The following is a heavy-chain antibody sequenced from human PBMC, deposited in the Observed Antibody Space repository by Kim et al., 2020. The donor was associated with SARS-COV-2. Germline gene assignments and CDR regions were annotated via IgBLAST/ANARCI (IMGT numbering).Heavy chain of an antibody. V-gene: IGHV3-15*01. J-gene: IGHJ6*01. D-gene: IGHD2-2*01. Sequence: GGSLRLSCAASGFPFSNFWMAWVRQSPGKGLEWLGRIKSNLNGGAADYAAPVNGRFTISRDYSKNTLYLQINTLKIEDTGVYYCYTGAMSYYYYGMDFWG. CDR1: GFPFSNFW. CDR2: IKSNLNGGAA. CDR3: YTGAMSYYYYGMDF.